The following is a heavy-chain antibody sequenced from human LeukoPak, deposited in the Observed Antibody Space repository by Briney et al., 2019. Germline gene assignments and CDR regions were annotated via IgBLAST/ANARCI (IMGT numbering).Heavy chain of an antibody. CDR1: GGSFRGYY. CDR3: ARGLTENWGSSKGSAFEI. Sequence: SETLSLTCSVHGGSFRGYYWSWIRQPPGKGLEWIGEINHSGSTNYNLSLKSRVTISVDTSKNQFSLKLSSVTAADTAVYYCARGLTENWGSSKGSAFEIWGQGTMVTVSS. D-gene: IGHD7-27*01. J-gene: IGHJ3*02. V-gene: IGHV4-34*01. CDR2: INHSGST.